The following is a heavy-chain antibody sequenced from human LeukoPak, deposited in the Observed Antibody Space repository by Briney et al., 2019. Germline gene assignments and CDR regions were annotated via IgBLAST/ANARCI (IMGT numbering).Heavy chain of an antibody. Sequence: ASVKVSCKASGYSFTGYYMHWVRQAPGQGLEWMGWIDPNSGGTNYAQKFQGRVTMTRNTSISTAYMELSSLRAADTAVYYCARDKGTSYLSSFDYWGQGTLVTVSS. D-gene: IGHD6-6*01. J-gene: IGHJ4*02. CDR1: GYSFTGYY. CDR3: ARDKGTSYLSSFDY. V-gene: IGHV1-2*02. CDR2: IDPNSGGT.